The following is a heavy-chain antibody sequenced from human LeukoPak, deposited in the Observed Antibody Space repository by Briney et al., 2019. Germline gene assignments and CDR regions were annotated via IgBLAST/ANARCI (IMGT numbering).Heavy chain of an antibody. V-gene: IGHV4-59*11. CDR1: GGSISSHY. CDR2: IYYSGST. J-gene: IGHJ4*02. D-gene: IGHD4-11*01. CDR3: ARKPTVTTVDY. Sequence: RPSETLSLTCTVSGGSISSHYWSWIRQPPGKGLEWIGYIYYSGSTNYNPSLKSRVTISIDTSKNQFSLKLSSVTAADTAVYYCARKPTVTTVDYWGQGTLVAVSS.